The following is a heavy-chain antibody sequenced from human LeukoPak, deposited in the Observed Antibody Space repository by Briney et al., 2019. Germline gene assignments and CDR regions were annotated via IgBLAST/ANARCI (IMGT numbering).Heavy chain of an antibody. CDR1: GGSFSGYY. CDR3: ARVNDAFDI. CDR2: INHSGST. V-gene: IGHV4-34*01. J-gene: IGHJ3*02. Sequence: SETLSLTCAVYGGSFSGYYWSWIRQPPGKGLEWIGEINHSGSTNYNPSLKSRVTISVDTSKNQFSLKLSSVTAADTALYYCARVNDAFDIWGQGTMVTVSS.